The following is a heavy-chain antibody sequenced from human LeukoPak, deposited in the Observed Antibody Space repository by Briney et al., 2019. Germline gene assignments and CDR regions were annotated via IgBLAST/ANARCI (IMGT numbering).Heavy chain of an antibody. CDR2: ISWNSGSI. CDR1: EFTFSSYT. J-gene: IGHJ4*02. D-gene: IGHD6-19*01. V-gene: IGHV3-9*01. CDR3: AKDILAVAAYFDY. Sequence: GGSLRLSCAASEFTFSSYTMSWVRQVPGKGLEWVSGISWNSGSIGYADSVKGRFTISRDNAKNSLYLQMNSLRAEDTALYYCAKDILAVAAYFDYWGQGTLVTVSS.